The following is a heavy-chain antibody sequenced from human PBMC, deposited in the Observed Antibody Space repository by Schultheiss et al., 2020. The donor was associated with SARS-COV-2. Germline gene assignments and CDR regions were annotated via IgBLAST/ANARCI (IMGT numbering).Heavy chain of an antibody. CDR3: ARRGGYDYDEFDY. CDR1: GFTFSNAW. J-gene: IGHJ4*02. Sequence: GGSLRLSCAASGFTFSNAWMSWVRQAPGKGLEWVSYISSSGSTIYYADSVKGRFTISRDNAKNTLYLQMNSLRAEDTAVYYCARRGGYDYDEFDYWGQGTLVTVSS. CDR2: ISSSGSTI. V-gene: IGHV3-11*04. D-gene: IGHD5-12*01.